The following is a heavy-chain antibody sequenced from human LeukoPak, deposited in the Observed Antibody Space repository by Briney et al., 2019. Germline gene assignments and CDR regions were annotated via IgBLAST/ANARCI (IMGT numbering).Heavy chain of an antibody. J-gene: IGHJ4*02. CDR1: GYTFTGYY. D-gene: IGHD2-2*02. CDR3: ARGPDFGQLGTIDIVVVPAAISFICDY. CDR2: INPNSGGT. V-gene: IGHV1-2*02. Sequence: ASVKVSCKASGYTFTGYYMHWVRQAPGQGLEWMGWINPNSGGTNYAQKFQGRVTMTRDTSISTAYVELGRLRSDDTAVYYCARGPDFGQLGTIDIVVVPAAISFICDYWGQGTLVTVSS.